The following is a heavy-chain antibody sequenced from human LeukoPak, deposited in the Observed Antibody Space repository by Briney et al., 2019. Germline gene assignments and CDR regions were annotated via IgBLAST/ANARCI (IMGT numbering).Heavy chain of an antibody. V-gene: IGHV3-30*04. J-gene: IGHJ4*02. D-gene: IGHD2-2*01. CDR1: GFTFSSYA. CDR3: ARASAADCSSTSCYVGDFDY. CDR2: ISYDGSNK. Sequence: GGSLRLSCAASGFTFSSYAMHWVRQAPGKGLEWVAIISYDGSNKYYADSVKGRFTISRDNPQNSLYLQMNSLRAEDTAVYYCARASAADCSSTSCYVGDFDYWGQGTLVTVSS.